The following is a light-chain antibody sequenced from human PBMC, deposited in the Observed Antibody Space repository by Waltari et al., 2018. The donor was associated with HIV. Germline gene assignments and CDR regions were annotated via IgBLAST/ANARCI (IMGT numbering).Light chain of an antibody. CDR1: VLAKNY. J-gene: IGLJ7*01. V-gene: IGLV3-27*01. Sequence: SYELTQPPSVSVSPGQTARITCSGDVLAKNYARWFQQKPGQAPVLVIYKDTERPSGIPERFSGLSSGTTVTLTISGANLEDEADYYCYCAADTTAVFGGGTQLTVL. CDR3: YCAADTTAV. CDR2: KDT.